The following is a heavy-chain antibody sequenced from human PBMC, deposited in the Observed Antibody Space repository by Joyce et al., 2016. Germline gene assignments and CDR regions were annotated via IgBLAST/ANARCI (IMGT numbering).Heavy chain of an antibody. J-gene: IGHJ6*02. CDR2: IYHSGSA. D-gene: IGHD2-2*02. CDR1: GGSIASDGYY. Sequence: QVQLQESGPGLVRPSQTLSLTCTVSGGSIASDGYYWTWIRQLPGKELEWIGYIYHSGSAYYNPSLKSRVTISVDTSNNQFSLNLNSVTAADTAVYYCARDRCSSSSCFTPSYYGMDVWGQGTTVTVSS. CDR3: ARDRCSSSSCFTPSYYGMDV. V-gene: IGHV4-31*03.